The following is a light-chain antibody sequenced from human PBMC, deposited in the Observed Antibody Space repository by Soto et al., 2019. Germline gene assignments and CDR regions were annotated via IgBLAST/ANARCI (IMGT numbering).Light chain of an antibody. CDR2: DAS. J-gene: IGKJ4*01. CDR3: QPYNNWPLT. CDR1: QSISQW. Sequence: DIQMTQSPSTLSASVGDRVAITCRASQSISQWVAWYQQKPGRAPELLIYDASKLKSGVPSRFSGSGSGTEFSLTITSLQPDDSAMYYCQPYNNWPLTFGGGTKVDSK. V-gene: IGKV1-5*01.